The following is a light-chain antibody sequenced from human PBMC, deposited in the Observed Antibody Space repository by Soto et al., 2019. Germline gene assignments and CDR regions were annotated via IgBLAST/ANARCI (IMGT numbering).Light chain of an antibody. CDR3: HQYFTEGL. Sequence: DIQMTQSPSTLSASVGDRVTITCRASQSIHNWLAWYQQKPGKAPNLLIYDASILEVGVPSRFSGSGSGTEFTLTISSLQPEDFATYYCHQYFTEGLFGQGTHLEIK. CDR1: QSIHNW. J-gene: IGKJ2*01. V-gene: IGKV1-5*01. CDR2: DAS.